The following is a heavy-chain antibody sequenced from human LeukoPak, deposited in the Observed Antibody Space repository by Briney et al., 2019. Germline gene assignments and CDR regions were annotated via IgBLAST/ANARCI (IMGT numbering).Heavy chain of an antibody. CDR2: ISSSGSTI. Sequence: PGGSLRLSCAASGFTFSSYEMNWVRQAPGKGLEGVSYISSSGSTIYYADSVKGRFTISRDNAKNSLYLQMSSLRAEDTAVYYCARDHYYDSSGYYYWGQGTLVTVSS. V-gene: IGHV3-48*03. CDR1: GFTFSSYE. CDR3: ARDHYYDSSGYYY. D-gene: IGHD3-22*01. J-gene: IGHJ4*02.